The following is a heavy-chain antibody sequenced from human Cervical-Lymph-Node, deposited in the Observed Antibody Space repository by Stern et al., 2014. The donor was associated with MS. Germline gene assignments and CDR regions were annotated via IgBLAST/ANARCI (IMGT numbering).Heavy chain of an antibody. D-gene: IGHD2-8*01. V-gene: IGHV3-30*03. Sequence: VQLVESGGAVVQPGRSLRLSCAASGFTFSSYGMHCVRQAPGTGLEWVTGISYDGNHKYYAASVKGRFTISRDNSKNTLHLQMNSVTPDDTAIYYCARDYEDTSMLFDHWGQGTLVTVSS. J-gene: IGHJ4*02. CDR1: GFTFSSYG. CDR3: ARDYEDTSMLFDH. CDR2: ISYDGNHK.